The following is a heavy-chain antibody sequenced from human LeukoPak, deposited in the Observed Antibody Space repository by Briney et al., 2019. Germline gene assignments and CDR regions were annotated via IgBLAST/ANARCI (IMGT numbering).Heavy chain of an antibody. Sequence: ASETLSLTCTVSGGSISSYYWSWIRQPPGKGLEWIGYIYYSGSTNYNPSLRSRITISADTSRNLFSLTLTSVTAADSAIYYCAKTSRTPVPGSLRWGTPDRPLMTPPYWFDPWGQGTLVTVSS. CDR3: AKTSRTPVPGSLRWGTPDRPLMTPPYWFDP. J-gene: IGHJ5*02. CDR1: GGSISSYY. D-gene: IGHD4-23*01. CDR2: IYYSGST. V-gene: IGHV4-59*01.